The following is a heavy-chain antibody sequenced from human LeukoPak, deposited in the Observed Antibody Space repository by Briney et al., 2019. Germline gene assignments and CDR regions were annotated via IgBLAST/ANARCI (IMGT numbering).Heavy chain of an antibody. CDR1: GSTFSSYA. J-gene: IGHJ4*02. V-gene: IGHV3-30*04. Sequence: GGSLRLSCAASGSTFSSYAMHWVRQAPGKGLEWVAVISYDGSNKYYADSVKGRFTISRDNSKNTLYLQMNSLRAEDTAVYYCARDDSYNYFDYWGQGTLVTVSS. CDR3: ARDDSYNYFDY. D-gene: IGHD2-21*01. CDR2: ISYDGSNK.